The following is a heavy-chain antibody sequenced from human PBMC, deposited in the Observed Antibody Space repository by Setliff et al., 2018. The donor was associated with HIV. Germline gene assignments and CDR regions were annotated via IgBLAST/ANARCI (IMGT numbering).Heavy chain of an antibody. CDR1: GDSINSGDSY. CDR3: ASRAVAAFDY. Sequence: SETLSLTCTVSGDSINSGDSYWTWIRHHPGKGLEWIGYIYYSGSTNYNPSLKSRVTISVDTSKNHFSLKLTSVTAADAAVYFCASRAVAAFDYWGRGTLVTVSS. D-gene: IGHD6-19*01. V-gene: IGHV4-31*03. CDR2: IYYSGST. J-gene: IGHJ4*02.